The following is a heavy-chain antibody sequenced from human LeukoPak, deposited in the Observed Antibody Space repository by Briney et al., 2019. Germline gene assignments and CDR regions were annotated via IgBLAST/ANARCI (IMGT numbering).Heavy chain of an antibody. V-gene: IGHV1-46*01. D-gene: IGHD3-22*01. CDR1: GYTFTSNY. J-gene: IGHJ5*02. Sequence: ASVKVSCKASGYTFTSNYIHWVRQAPGQGLEWMGMIYPRDGSTSYAQKFQGRVTITADESTSTAYMELSSLRSEDTAVYYCARVVVVINAVWFDPWGQGTLVTVSS. CDR2: IYPRDGST. CDR3: ARVVVVINAVWFDP.